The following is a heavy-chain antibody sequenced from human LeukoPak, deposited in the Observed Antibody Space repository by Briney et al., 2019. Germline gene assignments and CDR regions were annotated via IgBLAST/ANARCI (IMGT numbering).Heavy chain of an antibody. Sequence: GGSLRLSCAASGFTFSSYWMHWVRQAPGKGLLWVARINGAQSDTIYADSVKGRLTISRDNAKNPLYLQMNSLRAEDTAVYYRARAINYNLIDYWGQGTPVTVSS. J-gene: IGHJ4*02. V-gene: IGHV3-74*01. CDR1: GFTFSSYW. CDR2: INGAQSDT. CDR3: ARAINYNLIDY. D-gene: IGHD4-11*01.